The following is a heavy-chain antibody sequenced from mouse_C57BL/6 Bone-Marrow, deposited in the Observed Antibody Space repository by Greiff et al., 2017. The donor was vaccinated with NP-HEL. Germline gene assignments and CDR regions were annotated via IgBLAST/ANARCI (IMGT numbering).Heavy chain of an antibody. CDR3: ARAPVNYFDY. V-gene: IGHV5-4*03. Sequence: EVKLMESGGGLVKPGGSLKLSCAASGFTFSSYAMSWVRQTPEKRLEWVATISDGGSYTYYPDNVKGRFTISRDNAKNNLYLQMSHLKSEDTAMYYCARAPVNYFDYWGQGTTLTVSS. CDR2: ISDGGSYT. CDR1: GFTFSSYA. D-gene: IGHD2-2*01. J-gene: IGHJ2*01.